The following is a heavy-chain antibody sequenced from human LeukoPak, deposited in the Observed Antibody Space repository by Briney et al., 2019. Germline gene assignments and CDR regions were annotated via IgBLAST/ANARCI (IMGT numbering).Heavy chain of an antibody. V-gene: IGHV1-69*13. J-gene: IGHJ3*02. CDR3: ARTVIAARPLDAFDI. CDR2: IIPIFGTA. CDR1: GGTFSSYA. Sequence: SVKVSCKASGGTFSSYAISWVRQAPGQGLEWMGGIIPIFGTANYAQKFQGRVTITADESTSTAYMELSSLRSEDTAVYYCARTVIAARPLDAFDIWGQGTMVTVSS. D-gene: IGHD6-6*01.